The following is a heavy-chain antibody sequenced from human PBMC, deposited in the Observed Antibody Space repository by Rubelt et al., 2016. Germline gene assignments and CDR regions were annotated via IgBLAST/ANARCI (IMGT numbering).Heavy chain of an antibody. V-gene: IGHV3-11*01. J-gene: IGHJ4*02. D-gene: IGHD4-23*01. CDR2: I. CDR3: AHIQVRYGGKSYFDY. Sequence: IYYADSVKGRFTISRDNAKNSLFLQMNSLRAEDTAVYYCAHIQVRYGGKSYFDYWGQGTLVTVSS.